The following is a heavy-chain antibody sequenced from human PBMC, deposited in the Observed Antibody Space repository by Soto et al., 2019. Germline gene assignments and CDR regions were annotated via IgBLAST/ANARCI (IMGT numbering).Heavy chain of an antibody. CDR2: IYHSGST. Sequence: QVQLQESGPRLVEASQTLSLTCTVSNASITSSGYYWSWVHQPPGKRLEWIGYIYHSGSTFYSPSLQSRLTMSVDTSKNQFSLTLRSETAADTAVYHCARMSGTYYVPDYWGQGTLVTVSS. J-gene: IGHJ4*02. CDR1: NASITSSGYY. D-gene: IGHD1-26*01. V-gene: IGHV4-31*03. CDR3: ARMSGTYYVPDY.